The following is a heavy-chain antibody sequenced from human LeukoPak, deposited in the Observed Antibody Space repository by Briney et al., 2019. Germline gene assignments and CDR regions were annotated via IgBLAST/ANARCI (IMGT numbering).Heavy chain of an antibody. CDR1: GLTISSSG. CDR3: ARDGFNDRSGDNDGFDM. D-gene: IGHD1-1*01. CDR2: ISGSGDRT. J-gene: IGHJ3*02. V-gene: IGHV3-23*01. Sequence: PGGSLRLSCAASGLTISSSGMSWVRQATGKGLEWGSAISGSGDRTHYADSVRGRFTISRDTSKDTLYLQMNSLRADDTAVYYCARDGFNDRSGDNDGFDMWGQGTMVTVSS.